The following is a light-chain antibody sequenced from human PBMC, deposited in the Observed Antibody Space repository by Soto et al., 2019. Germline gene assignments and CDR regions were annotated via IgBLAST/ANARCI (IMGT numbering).Light chain of an antibody. CDR3: AAWDDSLSGPVL. J-gene: IGLJ2*01. CDR2: RNS. Sequence: QLVLTQPPSASGTPGQRVTISCSGSTSNIGSNYVYWYQQVPGTAPKLLIYRNSQRPSGVPDRFSGSKSGTSATLAISGLRSEDEADYYCAAWDDSLSGPVLFGGGTKLTVL. CDR1: TSNIGSNY. V-gene: IGLV1-47*01.